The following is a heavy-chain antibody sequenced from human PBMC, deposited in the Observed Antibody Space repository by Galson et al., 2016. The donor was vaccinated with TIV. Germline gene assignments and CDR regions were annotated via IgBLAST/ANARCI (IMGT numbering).Heavy chain of an antibody. D-gene: IGHD3-10*01. V-gene: IGHV4-59*11. CDR2: IYYTGST. CDR1: GGSISSHY. CDR3: ARVNYGGFHY. J-gene: IGHJ4*02. Sequence: ETLSLTCTASGGSISSHYWSWIRQPPGKGLEWIGYIYYTGSTNYSPSLKRRATISLDTSKNQLSLRLSSVTAADTAVYYCARVNYGGFHYWGQGILVTVSS.